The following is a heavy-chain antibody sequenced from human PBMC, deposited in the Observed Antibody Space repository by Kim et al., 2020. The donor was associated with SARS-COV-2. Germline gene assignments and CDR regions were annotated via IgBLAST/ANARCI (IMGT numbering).Heavy chain of an antibody. J-gene: IGHJ3*02. V-gene: IGHV1-58*01. CDR3: SAPICHYYDSSGYYCHDAFDI. CDR2: IVVGSGNT. Sequence: SVKVSCKASGFTFTSSAVQWVRQARGQRLEWIGLIVVGSGNTNYAQKFQERVTITRDMSTSTAYMELSSLRSEDTAVYYCSAPICHYYDSSGYYCHDAFDIWGQGTMVTVSS. CDR1: GFTFTSSA. D-gene: IGHD3-22*01.